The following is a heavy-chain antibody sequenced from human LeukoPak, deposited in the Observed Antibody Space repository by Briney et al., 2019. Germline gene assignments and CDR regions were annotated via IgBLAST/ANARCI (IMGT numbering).Heavy chain of an antibody. CDR2: INWNGGST. CDR1: GFTFEDYG. CDR3: ARDFNLRGYCSGGSCYSTPDY. D-gene: IGHD2-15*01. V-gene: IGHV3-20*04. Sequence: RSGGSLRLSCAASGFTFEDYGMSWVRQAPGKGLEWVSGINWNGGSTGYADSVKGRFTISRDNAKNSLYLQMNSLRAEDTALYYCARDFNLRGYCSGGSCYSTPDYWGQGTLVTVSS. J-gene: IGHJ4*02.